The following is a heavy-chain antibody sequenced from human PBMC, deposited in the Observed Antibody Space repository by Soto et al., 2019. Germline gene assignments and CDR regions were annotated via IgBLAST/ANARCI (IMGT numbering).Heavy chain of an antibody. CDR2: ISGSGGST. CDR3: AKEYCSGGSCYSGARWFDP. CDR1: GFTFSSYA. D-gene: IGHD2-15*01. Sequence: GGSLRLSCAASGFTFSSYAMSWVRQAPGKGLEWVSAISGSGGSTYYADSVKGRFTISRDNSKNTLYLQMNSLRAEDTAVYYCAKEYCSGGSCYSGARWFDPWGQGTLVTVSS. J-gene: IGHJ5*02. V-gene: IGHV3-23*01.